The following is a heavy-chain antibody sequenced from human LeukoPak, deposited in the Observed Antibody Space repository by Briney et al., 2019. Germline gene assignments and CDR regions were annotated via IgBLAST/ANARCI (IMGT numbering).Heavy chain of an antibody. CDR1: GFTFSSYA. D-gene: IGHD5-12*01. Sequence: GGSLRLSCAASGFTFSSYAMSWVRQAPGKGLEWVSAISGSGGGTYYADSVKGRFTISRDNSKSTLYLQMNSLRAEDTAVYYCAKDLRVRGYSDFDYWGQGTLVTVSS. V-gene: IGHV3-23*01. CDR2: ISGSGGGT. CDR3: AKDLRVRGYSDFDY. J-gene: IGHJ4*02.